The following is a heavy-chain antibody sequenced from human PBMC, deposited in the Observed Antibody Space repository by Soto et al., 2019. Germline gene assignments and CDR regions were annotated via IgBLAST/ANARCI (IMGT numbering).Heavy chain of an antibody. CDR2: IIPFFKGT. V-gene: IGHV1-69*13. CDR3: ARDVPLNYYDSTYSHYALDV. J-gene: IGHJ6*02. Sequence: GASVKVSWKASGGAFSGHAISWLRQAPGQGLEWMGQIIPFFKGTKYAQKFQGRVTITADDSTSTAYMDLSSLTSEDTAVYYCARDVPLNYYDSTYSHYALDVWGQGTTVTVSS. D-gene: IGHD3-22*01. CDR1: GGAFSGHA.